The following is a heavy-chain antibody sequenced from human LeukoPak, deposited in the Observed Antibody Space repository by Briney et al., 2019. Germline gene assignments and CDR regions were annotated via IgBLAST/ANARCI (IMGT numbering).Heavy chain of an antibody. CDR2: ISPEGSNK. V-gene: IGHV3-30*18. CDR1: GFTFTSYG. CDR3: AKDVVDNYFDY. D-gene: IGHD2-15*01. J-gene: IGHJ4*02. Sequence: GGSLRLSCAASGFTFTSYGMHWVRQAPGKGLEWVAGISPEGSNKHYVDSVKGRFTISRDSSKNTLYLQMDSLRAEDTAVYYCAKDVVDNYFDYWGQGTLVTVSS.